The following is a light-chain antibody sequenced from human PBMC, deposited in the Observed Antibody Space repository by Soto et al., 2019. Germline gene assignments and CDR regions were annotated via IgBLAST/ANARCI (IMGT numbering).Light chain of an antibody. CDR2: GVS. V-gene: IGKV3-20*01. Sequence: PGERATLSCRASQTISSGYLAWHQQKPGQAPRLLIYGVSTRATGIPDRFSGSGSGTEFTLTISRLEPEDFAVYYCQQYAGSPFTFGPGTKVDI. J-gene: IGKJ3*01. CDR1: QTISSGY. CDR3: QQYAGSPFT.